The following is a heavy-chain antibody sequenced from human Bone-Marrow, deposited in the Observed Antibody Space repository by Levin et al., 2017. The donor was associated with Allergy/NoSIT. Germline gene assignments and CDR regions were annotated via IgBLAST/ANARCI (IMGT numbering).Heavy chain of an antibody. J-gene: IGHJ5*02. V-gene: IGHV1-2*02. Sequence: SGESLKISCKASGYTFKAYYLHWVRQAPGQGLEWMGWINPNTGDTKCAQKFQGRVTMTRDTSTNTVYVELNRLRSDDSAVYFCARGRGGYCYGDNCPFWLDPWGPGTLLTVSS. CDR1: GYTFKAYY. CDR2: INPNTGDT. D-gene: IGHD2-15*01. CDR3: ARGRGGYCYGDNCPFWLDP.